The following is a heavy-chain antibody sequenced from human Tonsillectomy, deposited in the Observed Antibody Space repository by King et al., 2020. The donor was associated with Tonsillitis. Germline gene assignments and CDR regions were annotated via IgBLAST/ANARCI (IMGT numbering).Heavy chain of an antibody. D-gene: IGHD2-8*01. J-gene: IGHJ1*01. CDR3: ARGNDLYLGF. CDR1: GFTFSSYA. V-gene: IGHV3-30*04. Sequence: VQLVESGGGVVQPGRSLRLSCAASGFTFSSYAMHWVRQAPGKGLEWVAVISYDGSNKYYAESVKGRFTISRDNSKNTLYLQMNSLRAEDTAVYYCARGNDLYLGFWGRGTLDTVTS. CDR2: ISYDGSNK.